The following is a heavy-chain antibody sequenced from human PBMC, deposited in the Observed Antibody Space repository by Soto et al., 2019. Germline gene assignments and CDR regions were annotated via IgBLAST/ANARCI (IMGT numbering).Heavy chain of an antibody. V-gene: IGHV3-23*01. Sequence: GVLRISCAASGFTFSHYSLSWVRPAPGKGLGWVSTIGYNGVSIYHADSVKGRFAISRDNSKNTLYMQMSSLRAEDTAVYYCAKLESGSQLSPFDYRGQGTLVTVSS. CDR1: GFTFSHYS. CDR3: AKLESGSQLSPFDY. D-gene: IGHD1-26*01. CDR2: IGYNGVSI. J-gene: IGHJ4*02.